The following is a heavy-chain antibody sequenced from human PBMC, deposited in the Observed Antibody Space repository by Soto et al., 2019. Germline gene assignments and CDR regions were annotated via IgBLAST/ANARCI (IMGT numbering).Heavy chain of an antibody. CDR3: ARGLGASYAFDI. J-gene: IGHJ3*02. CDR1: GYTFTSYG. V-gene: IGHV1-18*01. Sequence: QVQLVQSGAEVKKPGASVKVSCKASGYTFTSYGISWVRQAPGQGLEWMGWISAYNGNTNYAQKLQGRVTMTTDTSTSTANIELRSLKSDDTAGDYCARGLGASYAFDIWGQGTMVTVSS. CDR2: ISAYNGNT. D-gene: IGHD1-26*01.